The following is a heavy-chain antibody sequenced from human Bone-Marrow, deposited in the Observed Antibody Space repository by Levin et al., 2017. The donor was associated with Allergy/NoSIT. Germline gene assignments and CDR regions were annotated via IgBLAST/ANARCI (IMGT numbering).Heavy chain of an antibody. CDR1: GDSISRGDYY. J-gene: IGHJ6*02. CDR2: ISYSGSS. V-gene: IGHV4-31*03. Sequence: PSETLSLTCSVSGDSISRGDYYWSWIRQHPGEGLEWFGLISYSGSSYYSPSPKSRLTVSLDTSKNQLSLRLWSVTVADTAVYFWARDECAWVGECYGMDVWGQGTTVTVSS. D-gene: IGHD3-10*01. CDR3: ARDECAWVGECYGMDV.